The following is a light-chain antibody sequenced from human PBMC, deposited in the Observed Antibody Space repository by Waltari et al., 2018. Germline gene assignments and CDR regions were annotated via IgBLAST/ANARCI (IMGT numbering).Light chain of an antibody. CDR1: RSNFGAGYD. V-gene: IGLV1-40*01. CDR3: QSFDSSLSASV. Sequence: QSVLTQPPSMSGAPGQKVTIPRTGGRSNFGAGYDVHWYQQFPGTAPKLLIFGNTNRPSGVPGRFSGSRSGTSASLAIAGLQSEDEAVYYCQSFDSSLSASVFGGGTKLTVL. J-gene: IGLJ3*02. CDR2: GNT.